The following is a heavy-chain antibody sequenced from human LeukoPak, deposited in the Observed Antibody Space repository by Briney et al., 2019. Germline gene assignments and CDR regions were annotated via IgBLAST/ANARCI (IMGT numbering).Heavy chain of an antibody. V-gene: IGHV4-31*03. CDR2: IYYSGST. CDR1: GGSLSSGGYY. J-gene: IGHJ6*04. CDR3: ARVHPSYYYCGMDV. Sequence: SETLSLTCTVSGGSLSSGGYYWSWVRQHPGKGLEWIGYIYYSGSTYYNPSLKSRVTISVDTSKNQFSLKLSSVTAADTAVYYCARVHPSYYYCGMDVWGKGTTVTVSS.